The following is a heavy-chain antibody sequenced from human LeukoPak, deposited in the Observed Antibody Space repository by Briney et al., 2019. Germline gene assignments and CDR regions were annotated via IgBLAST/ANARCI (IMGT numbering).Heavy chain of an antibody. CDR1: GGSISSSSYY. V-gene: IGHV4-39*01. CDR2: IYYSGST. CDR3: AGTYYYDSSGRLFDY. J-gene: IGHJ4*02. Sequence: PSETLSLTCTVSGGSISSSSYYWGWIRQPPGMGLEWIGSIYYSGSTYYNPSLKSRVTISVDTSKNQFSLKLSSVTAADTAVYYCAGTYYYDSSGRLFDYWGQGTLVTVSS. D-gene: IGHD3-22*01.